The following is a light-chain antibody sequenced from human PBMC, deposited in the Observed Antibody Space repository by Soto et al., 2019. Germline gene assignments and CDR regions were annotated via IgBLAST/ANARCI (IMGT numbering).Light chain of an antibody. CDR2: DVT. J-gene: IGLJ2*01. Sequence: QSALTQSPSASGSPGQSVTISCTGTSSDIGGYNSVSWYQQHPGKAPKVMIYDVTKRPSGVPDRFSGSKSGNTASLTVSGLQADDEADYYCNSQPRIRTLVCGGWTKVTVL. V-gene: IGLV2-8*01. CDR3: NSQPRIRTLV. CDR1: SSDIGGYNS.